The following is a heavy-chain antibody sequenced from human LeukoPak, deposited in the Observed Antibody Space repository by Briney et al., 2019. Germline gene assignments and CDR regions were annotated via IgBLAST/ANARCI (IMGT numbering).Heavy chain of an antibody. D-gene: IGHD3-10*01. Sequence: ASVKVSCKASGYTFTSYGISWVRQAPGQGLEWMGWISAYNGNTNYAQKLQGRVTMTTVTSTSTAYMELRSLRSDDTAVYYCARGKGRITMVRGVIITNDYWGQGTLATVSS. CDR2: ISAYNGNT. CDR3: ARGKGRITMVRGVIITNDY. CDR1: GYTFTSYG. V-gene: IGHV1-18*01. J-gene: IGHJ4*02.